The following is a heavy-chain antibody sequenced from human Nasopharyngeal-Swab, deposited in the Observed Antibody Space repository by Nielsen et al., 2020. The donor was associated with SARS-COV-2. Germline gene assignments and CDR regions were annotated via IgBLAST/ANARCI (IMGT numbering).Heavy chain of an antibody. V-gene: IGHV1-18*01. J-gene: IGHJ5*02. CDR1: GYTFTSYG. CDR3: ARVGSEQQLVYWFDP. D-gene: IGHD6-13*01. Sequence: ASVKVSCKASGYTFTSYGISWVRQAPGQGLEWMGWISAYNGNTNYAQKLQGRVTMTTDTSTSTAYMELRSLRSDDTAVYYCARVGSEQQLVYWFDPWGQETLVTVSS. CDR2: ISAYNGNT.